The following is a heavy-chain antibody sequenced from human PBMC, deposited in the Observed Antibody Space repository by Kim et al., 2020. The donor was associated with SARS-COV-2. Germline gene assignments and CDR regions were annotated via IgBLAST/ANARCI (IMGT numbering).Heavy chain of an antibody. D-gene: IGHD3-10*01. CDR3: AKLSNRAARGYFSY. V-gene: IGHV3-33*06. Sequence: GGSLRLSCAASGFTFSSYAMHWVRQAPGKGLEWVAVIWYDGSNKYYADSVKGRFTISRDNSKNTLYLQMNSLRAEDTAVYYCAKLSNRAARGYFSYWGQG. CDR1: GFTFSSYA. J-gene: IGHJ4*02. CDR2: IWYDGSNK.